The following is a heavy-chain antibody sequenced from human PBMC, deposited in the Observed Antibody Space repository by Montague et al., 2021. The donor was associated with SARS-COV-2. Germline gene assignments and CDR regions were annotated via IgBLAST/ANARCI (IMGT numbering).Heavy chain of an antibody. CDR1: GGSISGYY. CDR2: IYYSGST. V-gene: IGHV4-59*01. CDR3: ARALRVVAVNVTAFDI. D-gene: IGHD2-21*01. Sequence: SETLSLTCTVSGGSISGYYWSWIRQPPGKGLEWIGYIYYSGSTNYNPSLKSRVTISVDTSKNQFSLKLSSVTAADTVVYYCARALRVVAVNVTAFDIWGQGTMVTVSS. J-gene: IGHJ3*02.